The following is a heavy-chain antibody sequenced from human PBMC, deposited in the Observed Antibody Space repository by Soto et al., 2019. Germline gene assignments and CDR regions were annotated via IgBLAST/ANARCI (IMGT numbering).Heavy chain of an antibody. D-gene: IGHD6-13*01. CDR2: MSYDGSKE. CDR1: GFIFSDYG. J-gene: IGHJ4*02. CDR3: AKDGRTAAFDY. Sequence: QVQLVESGGGVVQPGRSLRLSCAASGFIFSDYGMHWVRQAPGKGLEWVTLMSYDGSKEYYADSVKGRFTISRDNPKNTLYLQMNSLSAEDSAVYYCAKDGRTAAFDYWGQGTLVIVSS. V-gene: IGHV3-30*18.